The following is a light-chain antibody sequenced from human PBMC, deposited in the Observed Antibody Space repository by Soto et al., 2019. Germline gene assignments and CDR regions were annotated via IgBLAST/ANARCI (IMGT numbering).Light chain of an antibody. CDR3: QHYNSYSEA. CDR2: KAS. CDR1: QSISDW. J-gene: IGKJ1*01. Sequence: DIQMTQSPSTLSASVGDRVTITCRASQSISDWLAWYQQKPGKVPKLLIYKASTLKGGVPSRFSGSGSGTEFTLTISSLQPDDFATYYCQHYNSYSEAFGQGTKVDIK. V-gene: IGKV1-5*03.